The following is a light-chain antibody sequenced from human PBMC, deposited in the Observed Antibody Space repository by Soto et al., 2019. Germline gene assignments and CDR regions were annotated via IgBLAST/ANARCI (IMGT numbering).Light chain of an antibody. V-gene: IGLV7-46*01. J-gene: IGLJ3*02. CDR3: AFSYRGVRV. CDR1: TGTVTSTHY. CDR2: DTS. Sequence: QAVVTQEPSVTVSPGGTVTLTCDSSTGTVTSTHYPYWFQQKPGQVPRALIYDTSGKHSWTPARFSGSLLGGKPALILSGAHPEAEVDYYCAFSYRGVRVFGGGTKLAV.